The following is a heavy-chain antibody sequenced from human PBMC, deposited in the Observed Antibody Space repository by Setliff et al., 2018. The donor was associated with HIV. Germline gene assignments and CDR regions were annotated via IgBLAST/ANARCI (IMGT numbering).Heavy chain of an antibody. J-gene: IGHJ3*02. V-gene: IGHV4-31*11. CDR1: GDSISSGGYY. CDR3: ARGAAYYYDSSGWGDAFDI. CDR2: IFYSGNT. Sequence: SETLSLTCAVSGDSISSGGYYWSWIRQHPGKGLEWIWYIFYSGNTCFNPSLKSRVTISVDTSKNQFSLKLSSVTAADTAVYYCARGAAYYYDSSGWGDAFDIWGQGTMVTVSS. D-gene: IGHD3-22*01.